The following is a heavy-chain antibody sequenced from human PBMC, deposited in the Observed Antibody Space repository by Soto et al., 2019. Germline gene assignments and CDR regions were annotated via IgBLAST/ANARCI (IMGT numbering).Heavy chain of an antibody. Sequence: ASVKVSCKASGGTFSSYAISWVRQAPGQGLEWMGGIIPIFGTANCAQKFQGRVTITADKSTSTAYMELSSLRSEDTAVYYCARSSPLRGVVVPAATYNWFDPWGQGTLVTVSS. CDR1: GGTFSSYA. CDR3: ARSSPLRGVVVPAATYNWFDP. CDR2: IIPIFGTA. D-gene: IGHD2-2*01. J-gene: IGHJ5*02. V-gene: IGHV1-69*06.